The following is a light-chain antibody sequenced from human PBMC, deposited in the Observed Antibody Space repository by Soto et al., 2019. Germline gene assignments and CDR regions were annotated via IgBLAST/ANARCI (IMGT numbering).Light chain of an antibody. CDR3: QQYESTPPT. J-gene: IGKJ2*01. Sequence: DIVMTQSPDSLAVSLGERATINCKSSQSVLYSSNNKNYLAWYQQRPGQPPKLLIYWASTRESGVPDRFSGSGSVTDFNLTITSLQAEDVAVYDCQQYESTPPTFGQGTKLEIK. V-gene: IGKV4-1*01. CDR2: WAS. CDR1: QSVLYSSNNKNY.